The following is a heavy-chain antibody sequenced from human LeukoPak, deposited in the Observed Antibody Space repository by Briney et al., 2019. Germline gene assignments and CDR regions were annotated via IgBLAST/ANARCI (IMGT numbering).Heavy chain of an antibody. Sequence: GASVKVSCKASGYTFTSYYMHWVRQAPGQGREWMGIINPSGGSTSYAQKFQGRVTMTRDTSTSTAYMELSSLRWEDTAVYYCARVSSGGDSLGYWGQGTLVTVSS. CDR1: GYTFTSYY. J-gene: IGHJ1*01. D-gene: IGHD2-21*02. CDR2: INPSGGST. V-gene: IGHV1-46*01. CDR3: ARVSSGGDSLGY.